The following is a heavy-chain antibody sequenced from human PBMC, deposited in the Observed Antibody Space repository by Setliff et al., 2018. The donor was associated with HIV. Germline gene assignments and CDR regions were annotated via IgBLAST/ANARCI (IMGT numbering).Heavy chain of an antibody. J-gene: IGHJ4*02. Sequence: SETLSLTCDVSGYSINDGYYWAWIRQFPGMGLQWIGRVYHGGTTNYNPTLKSRVAISTDTSKNQFSLKLRSVSATDTAVYFCARDRALRFSQSPSSHYFDYWGQGTLVTVS. CDR1: GYSINDGYY. V-gene: IGHV4-38-2*01. CDR2: VYHGGTT. CDR3: ARDRALRFSQSPSSHYFDY. D-gene: IGHD3-3*01.